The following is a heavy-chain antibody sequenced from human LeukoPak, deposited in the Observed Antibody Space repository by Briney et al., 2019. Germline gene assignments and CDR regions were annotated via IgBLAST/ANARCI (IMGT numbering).Heavy chain of an antibody. CDR3: ARLSYSSSWPYYYYYYMDV. V-gene: IGHV4-34*01. CDR1: GGSFSGYY. CDR2: INHSGST. Sequence: SETLSLTCAVYGGSFSGYYWSWIRQPPGKGLEWIGEINHSGSTNYNPSLKSRVTISVDTSKNQFSLKLSSVTAADTAVYYSARLSYSSSWPYYYYYYMDVWGKGTTVTISS. D-gene: IGHD6-13*01. J-gene: IGHJ6*03.